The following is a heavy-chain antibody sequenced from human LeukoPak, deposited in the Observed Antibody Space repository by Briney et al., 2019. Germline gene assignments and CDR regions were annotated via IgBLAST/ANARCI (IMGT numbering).Heavy chain of an antibody. D-gene: IGHD1-26*01. Sequence: PSETLSLTCTVSGGSISSYYWSWIRQPPGKGLEWIGYIYYSGSTNYNPSLKSRVTISVDTSKNQFSLKLSSVTAADTAVYYCARGYSGSYYPVYYYYYYMDVWGKGTTVTVSS. V-gene: IGHV4-59*01. CDR1: GGSISSYY. CDR3: ARGYSGSYYPVYYYYYYMDV. CDR2: IYYSGST. J-gene: IGHJ6*03.